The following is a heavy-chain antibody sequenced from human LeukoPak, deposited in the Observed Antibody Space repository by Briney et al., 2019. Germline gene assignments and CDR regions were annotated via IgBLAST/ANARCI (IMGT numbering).Heavy chain of an antibody. D-gene: IGHD2-2*01. Sequence: GGSLRLSCAASGFTFSSYAMSWVRQAPGKGLEWVSGISYRGGSTYYADSVKGRFTVSRDNSKNTLYLQMNSLRAEDTAVYYCAKTRCSSTSCYWGDYWGQGTLVTVSS. J-gene: IGHJ4*02. CDR1: GFTFSSYA. CDR2: ISYRGGST. CDR3: AKTRCSSTSCYWGDY. V-gene: IGHV3-23*01.